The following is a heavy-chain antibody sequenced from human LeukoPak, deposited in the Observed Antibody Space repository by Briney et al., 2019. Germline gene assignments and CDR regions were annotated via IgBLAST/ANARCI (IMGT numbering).Heavy chain of an antibody. CDR1: GYTFTGYD. D-gene: IGHD1-26*01. CDR2: MNPNTGDT. J-gene: IGHJ4*02. V-gene: IGHV1-8*01. Sequence: ASVKVSCKASGYTFTGYDINWVRQATGQGLEWMGWMNPNTGDTGYAQKFQGRVTMTRNSSIDTPYMELSALRSEDTAVYSCPRGSLSGSSRDYWGQGTLLTVSS. CDR3: PRGSLSGSSRDY.